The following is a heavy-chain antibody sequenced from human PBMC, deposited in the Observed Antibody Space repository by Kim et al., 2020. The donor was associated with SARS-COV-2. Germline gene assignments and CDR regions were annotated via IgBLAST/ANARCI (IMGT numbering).Heavy chain of an antibody. Sequence: SVKVSCKASGGTFSSYAISWVRQAPGQGLEWMGGIIPIFGTANYAQKFQGRVTITADESTSTAYMELSSLRSEDTAVYYCARAPLGKHYYDSSGYYFGADYWGQGTLVTVSS. CDR3: ARAPLGKHYYDSSGYYFGADY. CDR2: IIPIFGTA. CDR1: GGTFSSYA. D-gene: IGHD3-22*01. J-gene: IGHJ4*02. V-gene: IGHV1-69*13.